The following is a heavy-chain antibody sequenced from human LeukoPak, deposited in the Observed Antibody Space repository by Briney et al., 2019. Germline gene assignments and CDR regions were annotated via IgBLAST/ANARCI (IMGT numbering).Heavy chain of an antibody. J-gene: IGHJ3*02. V-gene: IGHV3-7*01. D-gene: IGHD3-22*01. CDR3: ARGDYYDSSGFYHDAFDI. CDR1: GFTFSSYW. CDR2: IKQDGSEK. Sequence: GGSLRLSCAASGFTFSSYWMNWVRQAPGKGLEWVANIKQDGSEKYYVDSVKGRLTISRDNAKNSLYLQMNSLRAEDTAVYYCARGDYYDSSGFYHDAFDIWGQGTMVTVSS.